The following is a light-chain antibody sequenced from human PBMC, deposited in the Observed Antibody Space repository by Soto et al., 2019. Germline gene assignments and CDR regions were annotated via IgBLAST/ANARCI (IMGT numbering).Light chain of an antibody. CDR3: QQSLSTPWS. Sequence: DIQLTQSPSSLSASVGDRVTITCRPSQAINKYLSWFRQKPGKAPELLIYDVSTLQSGVPSRFSGSGSGTYFTLTISSLQLDDFASYYCQQSLSTPWSFGQGTKV. CDR1: QAINKY. J-gene: IGKJ1*01. CDR2: DVS. V-gene: IGKV1-39*01.